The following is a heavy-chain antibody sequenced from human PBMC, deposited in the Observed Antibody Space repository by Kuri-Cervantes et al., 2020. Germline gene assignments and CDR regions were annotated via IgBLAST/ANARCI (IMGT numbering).Heavy chain of an antibody. CDR1: VGSFSGYY. CDR2: IYHSVST. V-gene: IGHV4-34*03. Sequence: SQTLSLTCAVYVGSFSGYYWGWIRPPQGKGLGCIGSIYHSVSTYYNPSLKSRVTISVDTSKNQFSLKLSSVTGADTAVYYCSTMIVVAHFEYWGQGTLVTVSS. CDR3: STMIVVAHFEY. D-gene: IGHD3-22*01. J-gene: IGHJ4*02.